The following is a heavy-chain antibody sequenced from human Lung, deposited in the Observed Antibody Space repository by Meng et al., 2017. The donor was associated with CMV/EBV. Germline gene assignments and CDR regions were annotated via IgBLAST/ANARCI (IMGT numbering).Heavy chain of an antibody. D-gene: IGHD2-2*01. CDR1: GHSIISGEYF. V-gene: IGHV4-30-4*01. Sequence: PLQASGQGLVTPSPTPSLTCTVSGHSIISGEYFWSGLRQPPGKGLEWIGYMDYRGSTFYNPSLKSRVTISVDTSKNQFSLKLSSVTAADTAVYFCARGELLWDYWGQGTLVTVSS. CDR2: MDYRGST. J-gene: IGHJ4*02. CDR3: ARGELLWDY.